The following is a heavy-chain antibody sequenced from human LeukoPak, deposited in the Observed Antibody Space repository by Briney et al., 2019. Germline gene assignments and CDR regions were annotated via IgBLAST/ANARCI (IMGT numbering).Heavy chain of an antibody. Sequence: GGSLRLSCAASGFTFSNYIMNWVRLAPGEGLEWVSAVSGSGGRTDYADSVKGRFTISRDNSKNTVYLQMNSLRAEDSAVYYCARTIVGSSYRYFDYWGQGTLVTVSS. CDR1: GFTFSNYI. D-gene: IGHD6-6*01. CDR3: ARTIVGSSYRYFDY. V-gene: IGHV3-23*01. CDR2: VSGSGGRT. J-gene: IGHJ4*02.